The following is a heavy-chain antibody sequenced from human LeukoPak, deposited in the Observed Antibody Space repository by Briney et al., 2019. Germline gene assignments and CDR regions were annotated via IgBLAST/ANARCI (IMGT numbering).Heavy chain of an antibody. J-gene: IGHJ6*02. CDR2: IKEDGSEK. CDR3: ARAGYSSGWYRGKYYYYGMDV. Sequence: GGSLRLSCAATGFTFSSYWMTWVRQAPGKGLEWVANIKEDGSEKYYVDSVKGRITISRDNAKNSLYLQMNSLRAEDTAVYYCARAGYSSGWYRGKYYYYGMDVWGQGTTVTVSS. V-gene: IGHV3-7*03. D-gene: IGHD6-19*01. CDR1: GFTFSSYW.